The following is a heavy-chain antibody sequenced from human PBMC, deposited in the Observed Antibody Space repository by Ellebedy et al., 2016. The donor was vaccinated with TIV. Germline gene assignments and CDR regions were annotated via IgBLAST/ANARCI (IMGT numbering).Heavy chain of an antibody. Sequence: AASVKVSCKASGYPFTDYYIQWVRQAPGQGLEWMGWFHPNSGGPNQAQKYKGRVTMSSDTSINTAHMELSRLKSNYTAVYYCARVMPESLLLYCALDIWGQGTMVTVSS. J-gene: IGHJ3*02. CDR1: GYPFTDYY. CDR3: ARVMPESLLLYCALDI. V-gene: IGHV1-2*02. D-gene: IGHD1-26*01. CDR2: FHPNSGGP.